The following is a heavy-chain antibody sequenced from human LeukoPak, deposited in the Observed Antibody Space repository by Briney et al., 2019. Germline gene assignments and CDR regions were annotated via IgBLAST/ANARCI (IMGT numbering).Heavy chain of an antibody. CDR1: GGTFSSYA. D-gene: IGHD6-6*01. Sequence: GASVKVSCKASGGTFSSYAISWVRQAPGQGLEWMGGIIPIFGTANYAQRFQGRVTITTDESTSTAYMELSSLRSEDTAVYYCARDSRQLAYYYYYYMHVWGKGTTVTVSS. V-gene: IGHV1-69*05. CDR2: IIPIFGTA. CDR3: ARDSRQLAYYYYYYMHV. J-gene: IGHJ6*03.